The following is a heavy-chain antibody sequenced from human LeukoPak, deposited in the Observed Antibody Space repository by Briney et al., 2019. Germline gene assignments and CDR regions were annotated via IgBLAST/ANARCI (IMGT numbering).Heavy chain of an antibody. D-gene: IGHD6-19*01. J-gene: IGHJ5*02. CDR3: ARVGSSGASNWFDP. CDR1: GGSIRSGSYY. CDR2: IYTSGGT. Sequence: SQTLSLTCTVSGGSIRSGSYYWSWIRQPAGKGLEWIGRIYTSGGTNYNPSLKSRVTISVDTSKTQFSLKLSSVTAADTAAYYCARVGSSGASNWFDPWGQGTLVTVSS. V-gene: IGHV4-61*02.